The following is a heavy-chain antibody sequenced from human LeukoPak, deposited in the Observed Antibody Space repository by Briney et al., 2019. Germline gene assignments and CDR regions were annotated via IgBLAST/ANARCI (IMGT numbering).Heavy chain of an antibody. D-gene: IGHD1-26*01. CDR1: GFTFSSYS. Sequence: GGSLRLSCAASGFTFSSYSMNWVRQAPGKGLEWVSGINWNGGSTGYADSVKGRFTISRDNAKNSLYLQMNSLRAEDTALYYCARGSKWELPTNFDYWGQGTLVTVSS. V-gene: IGHV3-20*04. CDR3: ARGSKWELPTNFDY. J-gene: IGHJ4*02. CDR2: INWNGGST.